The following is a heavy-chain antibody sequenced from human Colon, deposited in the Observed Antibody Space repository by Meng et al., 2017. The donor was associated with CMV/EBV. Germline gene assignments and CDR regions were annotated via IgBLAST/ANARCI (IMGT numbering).Heavy chain of an antibody. CDR1: GFTFNRNS. CDR2: INGVGDTT. V-gene: IGHV3-23*01. CDR3: AGRYDFWSGYYGYYYGMDV. D-gene: IGHD3-3*01. J-gene: IGHJ6*02. Sequence: GESLKISCAASGFTFNRNSMSWVRQAPGKGLEWVSGINGVGDTTYYADSVKGRFTISRDNSKNTLYLQMNSLRAEDTAVYYCAGRYDFWSGYYGYYYGMDVWGQGTTVTVSS.